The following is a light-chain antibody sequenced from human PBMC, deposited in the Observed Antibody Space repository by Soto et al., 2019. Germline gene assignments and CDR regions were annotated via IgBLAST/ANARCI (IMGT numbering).Light chain of an antibody. CDR1: RSVSSSY. J-gene: IGKJ1*01. Sequence: EIVLTQSPATLSLSPGERATLSCGASRSVSSSYVAWYQQKPGLAPRLLIFDASSRASGIPDRFSGRGSGTDFTLTISRLEPEDFVVYYCQQYGSSPWTFGQGTKVEIK. CDR2: DAS. V-gene: IGKV3D-20*01. CDR3: QQYGSSPWT.